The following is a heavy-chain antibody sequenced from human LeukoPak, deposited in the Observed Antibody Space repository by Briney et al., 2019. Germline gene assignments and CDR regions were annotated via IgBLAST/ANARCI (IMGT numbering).Heavy chain of an antibody. Sequence: GGSLRLSCAASGFTFSNYPIHWVRQTPGKGLEWVALISYDGNSKYYAESVKGRFTMSRDNSKNTLYLQMNSLRVEDTAVYYCARDTYYYGSGRSDYWGQGTLVTVSS. V-gene: IGHV3-30*01. CDR2: ISYDGNSK. D-gene: IGHD3-10*01. CDR1: GFTFSNYP. J-gene: IGHJ4*02. CDR3: ARDTYYYGSGRSDY.